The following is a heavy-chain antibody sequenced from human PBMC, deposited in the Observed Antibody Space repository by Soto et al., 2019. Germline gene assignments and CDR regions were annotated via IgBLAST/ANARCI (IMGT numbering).Heavy chain of an antibody. CDR3: VRELFCRSFGKAFVTGFAA. CDR2: VYSGGNT. Sequence: SETLSLTCVVSGDSTPRNRYYWAWVRQPPGKGLEWIGSVYSGGNTYYNPSLKRRLLMSVDTSQKQFSLNLRSVAAADTAVYFCVRELFCRSFGKAFVTGFAAWGRGAPVTVSS. V-gene: IGHV4-39*02. J-gene: IGHJ5*01. CDR1: GDSTPRNRYY. D-gene: IGHD3-16*01.